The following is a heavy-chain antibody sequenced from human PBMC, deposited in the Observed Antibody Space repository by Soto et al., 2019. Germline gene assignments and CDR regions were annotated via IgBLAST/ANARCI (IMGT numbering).Heavy chain of an antibody. CDR3: VRDSPIGSTYSGYDGIDY. D-gene: IGHD5-12*01. CDR1: GGSFSNDI. CDR2: IIPLLDIT. V-gene: IGHV1-69*04. J-gene: IGHJ4*02. Sequence: SVKVSCKASGGSFSNDIITSVRQAPGQGLEWMGRIIPLLDITNYAQKFQGRVTITADKSTSTAYMELNSLRSEDTAVYYCVRDSPIGSTYSGYDGIDYWGQGTLVTVSS.